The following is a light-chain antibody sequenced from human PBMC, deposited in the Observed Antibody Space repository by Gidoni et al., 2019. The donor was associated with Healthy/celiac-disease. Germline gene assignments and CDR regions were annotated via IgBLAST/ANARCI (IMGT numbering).Light chain of an antibody. V-gene: IGKV1-8*01. Sequence: AIRMTQSPSSFPASTGDRVTRTCRASQGISSYLAWYQQKPGKAPKLLLYAASTLQSGVPSRFSGSGSGTDFTLTISCLQSEDFATYYCQQYYSYPLLTFGGGTKVEIK. CDR3: QQYYSYPLLT. CDR1: QGISSY. CDR2: AAS. J-gene: IGKJ4*01.